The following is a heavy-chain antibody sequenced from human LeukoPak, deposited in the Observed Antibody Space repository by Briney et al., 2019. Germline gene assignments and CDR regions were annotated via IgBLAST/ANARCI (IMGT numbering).Heavy chain of an antibody. V-gene: IGHV4-34*01. Sequence: SETLSLTCAVYGGSFSDYFWSCIRQPPGKGLEWIGEINHSGSTSYNPSLKSRVTISVDTSKKQFSLKLTSVTAAHTAVYYCAKSYYYYAMDVWGQGTTVTVSS. J-gene: IGHJ6*02. CDR2: INHSGST. CDR1: GGSFSDYF. CDR3: AKSYYYYAMDV.